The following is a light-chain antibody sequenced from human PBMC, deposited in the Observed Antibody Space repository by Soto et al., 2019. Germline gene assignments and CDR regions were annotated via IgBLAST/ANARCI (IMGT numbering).Light chain of an antibody. J-gene: IGLJ3*02. CDR3: SSYTTSSTHWV. CDR1: SSDVGGYKY. Sequence: QSALTQPASVSGSPGQSITISCTGTSSDVGGYKYVSWYQQHPGKAPKLMIYEFSNRPSGVSNRFSGSKSGNTASLTISGLQAEDEADYYCSSYTTSSTHWVFGGGTKLTVL. CDR2: EFS. V-gene: IGLV2-14*01.